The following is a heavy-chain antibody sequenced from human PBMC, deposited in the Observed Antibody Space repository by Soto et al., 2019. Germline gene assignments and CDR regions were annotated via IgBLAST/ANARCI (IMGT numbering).Heavy chain of an antibody. CDR1: GFTFSSYS. V-gene: IGHV3-48*01. J-gene: IGHJ4*02. Sequence: GGSLRLSCAASGFTFSSYSMNWVRQAPGKGLEWVSYISSSSSTIYYAESVKGRFTISRDNAKNSLYLQMNSLRAEDTAVYYCARVMPPLMYGEVRDLYDYWGQGTLVTVSS. CDR3: ARVMPPLMYGEVRDLYDY. CDR2: ISSSSSTI. D-gene: IGHD4-17*01.